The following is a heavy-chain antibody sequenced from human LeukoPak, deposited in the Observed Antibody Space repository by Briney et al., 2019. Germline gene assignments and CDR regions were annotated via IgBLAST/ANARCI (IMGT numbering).Heavy chain of an antibody. CDR3: ARERELPYFEY. CDR2: IDSGGST. D-gene: IGHD1-26*01. J-gene: IGHJ4*02. CDR1: GFTVSSNY. Sequence: GGSLRLSCAASGFTVSSNYMSWVRQAPGKGLEWVSLIDSGGSTYYATSVQGRFTISRDNSKNTMYLQMNSLRPEDTAVYYRARERELPYFEYWGQGTLVTVSS. V-gene: IGHV3-66*02.